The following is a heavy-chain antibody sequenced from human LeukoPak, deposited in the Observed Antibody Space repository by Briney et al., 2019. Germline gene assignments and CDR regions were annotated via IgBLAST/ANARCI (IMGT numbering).Heavy chain of an antibody. Sequence: PSETLSLTCTVSGGSISSYYWSWIRQPPGKGLEWIGYIYYSGSTNYNPSLKSRVTISVDTSKNQFSLKLSSVTAADTALYYCARGDVLQDFWSGYWYYFDYWGQGTLVTVSS. J-gene: IGHJ4*02. CDR3: ARGDVLQDFWSGYWYYFDY. CDR1: GGSISSYY. D-gene: IGHD3-3*01. CDR2: IYYSGST. V-gene: IGHV4-59*01.